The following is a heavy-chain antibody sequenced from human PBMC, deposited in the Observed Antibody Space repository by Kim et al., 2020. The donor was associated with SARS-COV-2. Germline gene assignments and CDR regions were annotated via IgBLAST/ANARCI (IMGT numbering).Heavy chain of an antibody. D-gene: IGHD4-4*01. J-gene: IGHJ4*02. Sequence: YNPSLNRRVTISVDTSQNQFSLKLNSVTAADTAVYYCARLGGMATVYFDYWGQGTLVTVSS. V-gene: IGHV4-39*01. CDR3: ARLGGMATVYFDY.